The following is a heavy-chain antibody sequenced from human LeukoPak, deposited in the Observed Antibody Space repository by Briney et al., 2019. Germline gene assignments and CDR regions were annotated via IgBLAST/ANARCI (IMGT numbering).Heavy chain of an antibody. CDR1: GFTFDDYA. CDR3: AKDVSNYSYFDY. V-gene: IGHV3-43*02. J-gene: IGHJ4*02. CDR2: ISGDGGST. Sequence: SGGSLRLSCAASGFTFDDYAMHWVRQAPGKGLEWVSLISGDGGSTYYADSVKGRFTISRDNSKNSLYLQMNSLRTEGTALYYCAKDVSNYSYFDYWGQGTLVTVSS. D-gene: IGHD4-11*01.